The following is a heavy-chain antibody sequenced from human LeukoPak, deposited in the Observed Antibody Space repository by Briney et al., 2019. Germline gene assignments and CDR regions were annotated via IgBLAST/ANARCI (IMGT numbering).Heavy chain of an antibody. D-gene: IGHD4-23*01. CDR1: GFTVSSNY. V-gene: IGHV3-66*02. CDR2: IYSGGST. CDR3: ARAPSVTPYFDY. Sequence: PGGSLSLSCAASGFTVSSNYMSWVRQAPGKGLEWVSVIYSGGSTYYADSVKGRFTISRDNSKNTLYLQMNSLRAEDTAVYYCARAPSVTPYFDYWGQGTLVTVSS. J-gene: IGHJ4*02.